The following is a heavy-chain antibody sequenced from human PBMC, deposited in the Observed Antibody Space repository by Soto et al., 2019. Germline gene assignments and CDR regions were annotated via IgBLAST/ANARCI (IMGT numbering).Heavy chain of an antibody. CDR2: ISYDGSNK. D-gene: IGHD3-3*01. CDR1: GFTFSSYA. J-gene: IGHJ5*02. Sequence: GGSLRLSCAASGFTFSSYAMHWVRQAPGKGLEWVAVISYDGSNKYYADSVKGRFTISRDNSKNTLYLQMNSLRAEDTAVYYCARDGSPQDYDFWSGYSNWFDPWGQGTLVTVSS. V-gene: IGHV3-30-3*01. CDR3: ARDGSPQDYDFWSGYSNWFDP.